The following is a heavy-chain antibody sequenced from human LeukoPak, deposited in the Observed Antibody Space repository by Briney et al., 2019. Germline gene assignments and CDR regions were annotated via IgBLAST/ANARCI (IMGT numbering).Heavy chain of an antibody. D-gene: IGHD3-3*01. J-gene: IGHJ4*02. CDR1: GFTFSSYS. Sequence: GGSLRLSCAASGFTFSSYSMNWVRQAPGKGLEWVSYISSSSSPIYYADSVKGRFTISRDNAKDTLYLQMSSLRAEDTAVYYCARVLGSGHDYWAREPWSPSPQ. CDR2: ISSSSSPI. V-gene: IGHV3-48*01. CDR3: ARVLGSGHDY.